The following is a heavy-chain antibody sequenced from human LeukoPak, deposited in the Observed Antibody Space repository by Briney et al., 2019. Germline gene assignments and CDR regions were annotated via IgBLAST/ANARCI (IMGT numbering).Heavy chain of an antibody. CDR2: IYSGGST. J-gene: IGHJ6*03. Sequence: AGGSLRLSCAASGFTVSSNYMSWVRQAPGKGLEWVSVIYSGGSTYYADSVKGRFTISRDNSKNTLYLQMNSLRAEDTAVYYRARVPSXDYYYYMDVWGKGTTVTVSS. V-gene: IGHV3-53*01. CDR3: ARVPSXDYYYYMDV. CDR1: GFTVSSNY.